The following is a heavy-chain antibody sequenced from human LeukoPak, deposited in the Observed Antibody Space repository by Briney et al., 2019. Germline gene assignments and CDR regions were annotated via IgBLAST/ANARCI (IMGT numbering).Heavy chain of an antibody. V-gene: IGHV1-69*04. CDR2: IIPILGIA. CDR3: ARDRPMGAVAGQTLTLFDY. Sequence: SVKVSCKASGGTFSSYAISWVRQAPGQGLEWMGRIIPILGIANYAQKFQGRVTITADKSTSTAYMELSSLRSEDTAVYYCARDRPMGAVAGQTLTLFDYWGQGTLVTVSS. CDR1: GGTFSSYA. D-gene: IGHD6-19*01. J-gene: IGHJ4*02.